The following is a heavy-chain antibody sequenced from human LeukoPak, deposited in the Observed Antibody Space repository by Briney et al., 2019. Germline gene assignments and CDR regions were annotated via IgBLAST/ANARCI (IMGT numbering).Heavy chain of an antibody. V-gene: IGHV1-18*01. D-gene: IGHD2-2*01. CDR1: GYTFTSYG. CDR2: ISAYNGNT. Sequence: ASVKVSCKASGYTFTSYGTSWVRQAPGQGLEWMGWISAYNGNTNYAQKLQGRVTMTTDTSTSTAYMELRSLRSDDTAVYYCARVVRYCSSTSCYPPRYWGQGTLVTVSS. CDR3: ARVVRYCSSTSCYPPRY. J-gene: IGHJ4*02.